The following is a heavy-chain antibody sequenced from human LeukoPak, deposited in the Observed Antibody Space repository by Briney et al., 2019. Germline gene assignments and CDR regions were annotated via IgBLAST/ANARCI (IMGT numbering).Heavy chain of an antibody. Sequence: GGSLGLSCAASGFSFSDYAMDWVRQAPGKGLEWVSAISSNSAYIFYADSVKGRFTISRDNAKSSVSLQMNSLRDDDTAVYCCARIFRYQLVDYYALDVWGQGTTVTVSS. CDR1: GFSFSDYA. D-gene: IGHD2-2*01. CDR3: ARIFRYQLVDYYALDV. V-gene: IGHV3-21*01. J-gene: IGHJ6*02. CDR2: ISSNSAYI.